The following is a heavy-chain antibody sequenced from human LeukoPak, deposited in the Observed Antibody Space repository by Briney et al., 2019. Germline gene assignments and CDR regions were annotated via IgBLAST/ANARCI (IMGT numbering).Heavy chain of an antibody. CDR2: IIPIFGTA. CDR1: GYTFTGYY. Sequence: ASVKVSCKASGYTFTGYYMHWVRQAPGQGFEWMGGIIPIFGTANYAQKFQGRVTITADKSTSTAYMELSSLRSEDTAVYYCARVGFYGQKPYYFDYWGQGTLVTVSS. CDR3: ARVGFYGQKPYYFDY. J-gene: IGHJ4*02. D-gene: IGHD4-17*01. V-gene: IGHV1-69*06.